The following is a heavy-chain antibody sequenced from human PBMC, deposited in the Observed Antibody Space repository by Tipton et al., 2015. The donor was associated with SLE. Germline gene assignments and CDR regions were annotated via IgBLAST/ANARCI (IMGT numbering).Heavy chain of an antibody. CDR1: GFTFSSCA. Sequence: SLRLSCAASGFTFSSCAMHWVRQAPGKWLEWVAVISFDGSNKYYADSVKGRFTISRDNSKNTLYLQMNSLRAEDTAVYYCARGAGWLQLGASFDYWGQGTLVTVSS. CDR2: ISFDGSNK. D-gene: IGHD5-24*01. CDR3: ARGAGWLQLGASFDY. V-gene: IGHV3-30*04. J-gene: IGHJ4*02.